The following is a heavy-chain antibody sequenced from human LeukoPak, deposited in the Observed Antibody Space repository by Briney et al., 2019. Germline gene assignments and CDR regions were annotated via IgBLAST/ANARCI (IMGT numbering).Heavy chain of an antibody. Sequence: ASVKVSCKASGYTFTGYYMHWVRQAPGQGLEWMGWINPNSGGTNYAQKFQGRVTMTRDTSISTAYMELSRLRSDDTAVYYCARSLSEVPAAIYYYYYMDVWGKGTTVTVSS. CDR1: GYTFTGYY. V-gene: IGHV1-2*02. CDR3: ARSLSEVPAAIYYYYYMDV. J-gene: IGHJ6*03. CDR2: INPNSGGT. D-gene: IGHD2-2*02.